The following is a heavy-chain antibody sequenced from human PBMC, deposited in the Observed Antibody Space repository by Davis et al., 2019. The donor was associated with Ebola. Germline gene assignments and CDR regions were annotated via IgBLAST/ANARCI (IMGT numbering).Heavy chain of an antibody. CDR3: ARAWGYVWGSYPVDY. CDR1: GFTFSSYD. D-gene: IGHD3-16*02. J-gene: IGHJ4*02. Sequence: GESLKISCAASGFTFSSYDMHWVRQATGKGLEWVSAIGTAGDTYYPGSVKGRFTISRENAKNSLYLQMNSLRAGDTAVYYCARAWGYVWGSYPVDYWGQGTLVTVSS. V-gene: IGHV3-13*01. CDR2: IGTAGDT.